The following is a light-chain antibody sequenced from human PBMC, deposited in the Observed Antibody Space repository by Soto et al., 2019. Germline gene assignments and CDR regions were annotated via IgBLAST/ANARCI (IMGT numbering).Light chain of an antibody. Sequence: EIVMTQSPATLSLSPGERATLSCRASQSITIDLAWYQQTPGQAPRLLIYGASTRATGIPFRFSGSAAGTVFVLNISSLQSQDCTVYYCRQENKWCLTFGQGTRVEIK. V-gene: IGKV3-15*01. CDR2: GAS. J-gene: IGKJ4*01. CDR3: RQENKWCLT. CDR1: QSITID.